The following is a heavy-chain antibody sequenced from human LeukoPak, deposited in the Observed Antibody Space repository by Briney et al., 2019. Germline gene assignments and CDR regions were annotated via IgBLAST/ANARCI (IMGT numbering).Heavy chain of an antibody. J-gene: IGHJ4*02. CDR2: IYYSGST. CDR1: GGSISSYY. D-gene: IGHD3-9*01. V-gene: IGHV4-59*01. Sequence: SETLSLTCTVSGGSISSYYWSWIRQPPGKGLEWIGYIYYSGSTNYNPSLKSRVTISVDTSKNQFSLKLSSVTAADTAVYYCARGTTGSRYFDWLPYYFDYWGQGTLVTVSS. CDR3: ARGTTGSRYFDWLPYYFDY.